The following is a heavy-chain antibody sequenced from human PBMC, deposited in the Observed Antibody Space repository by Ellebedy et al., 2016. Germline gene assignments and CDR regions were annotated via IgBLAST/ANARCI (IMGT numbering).Heavy chain of an antibody. CDR2: INHSGST. V-gene: IGHV4-34*01. D-gene: IGHD3-9*01. Sequence: GSLRLXCAVYGGSFSGYYWSWIRQPPGKGLEWIGEINHSGSTYYNPSLKSRVTISVDASKKQFSLMLNSVTAADTAVYYCARAAYYEILTGYFHDAYDMWGQGTLVTVSS. J-gene: IGHJ3*02. CDR3: ARAAYYEILTGYFHDAYDM. CDR1: GGSFSGYY.